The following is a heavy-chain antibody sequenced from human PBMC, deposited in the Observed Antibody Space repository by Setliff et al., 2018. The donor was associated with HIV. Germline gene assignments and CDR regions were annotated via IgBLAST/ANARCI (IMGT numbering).Heavy chain of an antibody. CDR2: IYPDDSNI. CDR3: ARRDGRSMNAFQI. CDR1: DYTFATYW. V-gene: IGHV5-51*01. J-gene: IGHJ3*01. D-gene: IGHD6-13*01. Sequence: PGESLKISCKALDYTFATYWIGWVRQMPGEGLEWMGVIYPDDSNIKYNPSFQSQVTISADKSITTAYLHIHNLKASDTATYYCARRDGRSMNAFQIWGPGTMVTVSS.